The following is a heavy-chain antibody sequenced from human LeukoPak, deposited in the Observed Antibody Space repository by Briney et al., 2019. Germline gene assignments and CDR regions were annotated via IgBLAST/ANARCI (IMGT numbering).Heavy chain of an antibody. CDR1: GGSISSGSYY. J-gene: IGHJ5*02. Sequence: SETLSLTCAVSGGSISSGSYYWSWIRQPAGKGLEWIGRIYTSGSTNYNPSLKSRVTISVVTSKNQFSLKLSSVTAADTAVYYCARAVITMVRGVISWFDPWGQGTLVTVSS. CDR3: ARAVITMVRGVISWFDP. CDR2: IYTSGST. V-gene: IGHV4-61*02. D-gene: IGHD3-10*01.